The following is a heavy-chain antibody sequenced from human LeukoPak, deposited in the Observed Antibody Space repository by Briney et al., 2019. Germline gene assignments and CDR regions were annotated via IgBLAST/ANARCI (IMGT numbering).Heavy chain of an antibody. CDR3: ARGTDGYNNNPEGFYWYFDL. CDR1: GYTFTSYD. Sequence: ASVKVSCKASGYTFTSYDINWVRQATGQGLEWMGWMNPNSGNTGYAQKFQGRVTMTRNTSISTAYMELSSLRSEDTAVYYCARGTDGYNNNPEGFYWYFDLWGRGTLVTVSS. V-gene: IGHV1-8*01. J-gene: IGHJ2*01. CDR2: MNPNSGNT. D-gene: IGHD5-24*01.